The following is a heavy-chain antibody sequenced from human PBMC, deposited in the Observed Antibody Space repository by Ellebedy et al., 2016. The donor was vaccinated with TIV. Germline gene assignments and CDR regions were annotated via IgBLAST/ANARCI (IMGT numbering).Heavy chain of an antibody. CDR2: IYHSGST. CDR3: ARVADCSSTSCSPAYFDY. V-gene: IGHV4-4*02. J-gene: IGHJ4*02. Sequence: SETLSLTXAVSGGSISSSNWWSWVRQPPGKGLEWIGEIYHSGSTNYNPSLKSRVTISVDTSKNQFSLKLSSVTAADTAVYYCARVADCSSTSCSPAYFDYWGQGTLVTVSS. D-gene: IGHD2-2*01. CDR1: GGSISSSNW.